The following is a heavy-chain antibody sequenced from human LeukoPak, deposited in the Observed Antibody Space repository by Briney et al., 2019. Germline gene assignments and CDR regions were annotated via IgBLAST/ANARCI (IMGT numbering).Heavy chain of an antibody. CDR1: GFTFSSYE. D-gene: IGHD3-10*01. Sequence: QPGGSLRLSCAASGFTFSSYEMNWVRQAPGKGLEWVSYISSSSSTIYYADSVKGRFTISRDNAKNSLYLQMNSLRAEDTAVYYCASLFGSGPNWFDPWGQGTLVTVSS. CDR3: ASLFGSGPNWFDP. J-gene: IGHJ5*02. CDR2: ISSSSSTI. V-gene: IGHV3-48*03.